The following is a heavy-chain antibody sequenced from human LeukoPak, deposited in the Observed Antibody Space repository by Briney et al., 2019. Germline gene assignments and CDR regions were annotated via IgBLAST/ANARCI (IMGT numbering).Heavy chain of an antibody. J-gene: IGHJ5*02. CDR2: IYSGGGT. Sequence: GGSLRLSCAASGFTVSSNYMSWVRQAPGKGLEWVSIIYSGGGTYYADAVKGRFTISRDNSKNTVYLQMDSLRAEDTAVYYCANSRGHGSGNLWGQGTLVTVSS. D-gene: IGHD3-10*01. V-gene: IGHV3-53*01. CDR1: GFTVSSNY. CDR3: ANSRGHGSGNL.